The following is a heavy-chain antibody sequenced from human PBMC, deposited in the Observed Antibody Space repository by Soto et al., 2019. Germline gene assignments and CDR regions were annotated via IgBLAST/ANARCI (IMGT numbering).Heavy chain of an antibody. J-gene: IGHJ6*02. V-gene: IGHV4-30-4*01. D-gene: IGHD3-3*01. Sequence: TLSLTCTVSGGSISSGDYYWSWIRQPPGKGLEWIGDIYYSGSTYYNPSLKSRVTISVDTSKNQFSLKLSSVTAADTAVYYCARDNILGILYGGMDVWGQGTTVTVSS. CDR1: GGSISSGDYY. CDR2: IYYSGST. CDR3: ARDNILGILYGGMDV.